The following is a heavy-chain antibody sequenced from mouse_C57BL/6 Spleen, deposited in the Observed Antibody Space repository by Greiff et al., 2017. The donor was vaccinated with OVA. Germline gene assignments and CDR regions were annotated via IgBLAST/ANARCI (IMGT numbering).Heavy chain of an antibody. Sequence: VQLKESGGDLVKPGGSLKLSCAASGFTFSSYGMSWVRQTPDKRLEWVATISSGGSYTYYPDSVKGRFTISRDNAKNTLYLQMSSLKSEDTAMYYCARLLRSLYAMDYWGQGTSVTVSS. CDR1: GFTFSSYG. V-gene: IGHV5-6*01. CDR3: ARLLRSLYAMDY. J-gene: IGHJ4*01. CDR2: ISSGGSYT. D-gene: IGHD1-1*01.